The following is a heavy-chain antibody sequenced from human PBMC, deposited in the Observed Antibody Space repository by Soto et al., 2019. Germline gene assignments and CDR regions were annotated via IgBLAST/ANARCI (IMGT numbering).Heavy chain of an antibody. Sequence: NPSETLSLTCTVSVGSISSGDYYWRWIRQPPGKGLEWIGYIYYSGSTYYNPSLKSRVTISVDTSKNQFSLKLSSVTAADTAVYYCARDNILGILYGGMDVWGQGTTVTVSS. V-gene: IGHV4-30-4*01. CDR1: VGSISSGDYY. J-gene: IGHJ6*02. D-gene: IGHD3-3*01. CDR2: IYYSGST. CDR3: ARDNILGILYGGMDV.